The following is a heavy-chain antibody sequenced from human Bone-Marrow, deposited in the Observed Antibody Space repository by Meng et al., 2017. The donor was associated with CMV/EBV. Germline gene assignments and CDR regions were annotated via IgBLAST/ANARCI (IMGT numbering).Heavy chain of an antibody. V-gene: IGHV1-2*02. CDR3: ARDDIPRRFQH. Sequence: ASVKVSCKASGGTFSSYAISWVRQAPGQGLEWMGWINPNSGGTNYAQKFQGRVTMTRDTSISTAYMELSRLRSDDTAVYYCARDDIPRRFQHWGQGTLVTVSS. CDR2: INPNSGGT. D-gene: IGHD2-2*02. CDR1: GGTFSSYA. J-gene: IGHJ1*01.